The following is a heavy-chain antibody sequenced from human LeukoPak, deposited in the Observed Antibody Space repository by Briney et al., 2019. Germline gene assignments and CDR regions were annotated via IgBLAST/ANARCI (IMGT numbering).Heavy chain of an antibody. CDR1: GYTFTGYY. Sequence: ASVKVSCKASGYTFTGYYMHLVRQAPGQGLEWMGWINPNSGGTNYAQKFQGRVTMTRDTSISTAYMELSRLRSDDTAVYYCARRIAAAGTSYFDYWGQGTLVTVSS. CDR2: INPNSGGT. D-gene: IGHD6-13*01. J-gene: IGHJ4*02. CDR3: ARRIAAAGTSYFDY. V-gene: IGHV1-2*02.